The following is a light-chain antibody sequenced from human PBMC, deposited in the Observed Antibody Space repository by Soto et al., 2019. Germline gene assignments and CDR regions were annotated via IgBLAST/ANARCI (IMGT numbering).Light chain of an antibody. CDR3: QQYNNWPPWT. J-gene: IGKJ1*01. Sequence: ERVMTQSPATLSVSPGERDTLSCRASQSVSSNLAWYQQKPGQAPRLLIYGASTRATGIPARFSGSGSGTEFTLPISSLQSEDFAVYYCQQYNNWPPWTFGPGTKVEIK. CDR2: GAS. V-gene: IGKV3-15*01. CDR1: QSVSSN.